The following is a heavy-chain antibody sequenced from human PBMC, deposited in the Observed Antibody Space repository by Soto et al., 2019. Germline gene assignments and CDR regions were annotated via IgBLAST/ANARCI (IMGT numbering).Heavy chain of an antibody. D-gene: IGHD6-19*01. CDR1: GGSISSYY. J-gene: IGHJ5*02. CDR2: IYYSGST. CDR3: ERQAPNSSGWFWFDP. Sequence: SETLSLTCTVSGGSISSYYWSWIRQPPGKGLEWIGYIYYSGSTSYNPSLRSRVTISVDTSKNQFSLKLSSVTAADTAVYYCERQAPNSSGWFWFDPWGQGTLVNVSS. V-gene: IGHV4-59*08.